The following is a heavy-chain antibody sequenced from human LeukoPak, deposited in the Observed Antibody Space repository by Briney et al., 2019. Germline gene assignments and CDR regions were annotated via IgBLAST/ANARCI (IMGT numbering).Heavy chain of an antibody. D-gene: IGHD3-3*01. CDR2: IYTSGST. J-gene: IGHJ4*02. CDR3: ARADYDFWSGYFVAYDY. Sequence: SETLSLTCSVSGGSISIYYWSWIRQPAGKGLEWIGHIYTSGSTNYNPSLKSRVTMSVDTSKNQFSLKLSSVTAADTAVYYCARADYDFWSGYFVAYDYWGQGTLATVSS. CDR1: GGSISIYY. V-gene: IGHV4-4*07.